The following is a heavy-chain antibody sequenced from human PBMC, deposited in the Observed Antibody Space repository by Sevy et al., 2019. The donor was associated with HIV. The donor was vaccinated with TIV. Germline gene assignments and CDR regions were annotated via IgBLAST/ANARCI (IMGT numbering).Heavy chain of an antibody. CDR3: AKEGQWLGKDYFDY. D-gene: IGHD6-19*01. CDR2: ISGGGGT. J-gene: IGHJ4*02. Sequence: GGSLRLSCAASGFIFSTYTMTWVRQAPGKGLEWVSAISGGGGTYYADSVKGRFTISRDNSKNTVYLQMNSLRAEDTAVYYCAKEGQWLGKDYFDYWGQGTLVTVSS. V-gene: IGHV3-23*01. CDR1: GFIFSTYT.